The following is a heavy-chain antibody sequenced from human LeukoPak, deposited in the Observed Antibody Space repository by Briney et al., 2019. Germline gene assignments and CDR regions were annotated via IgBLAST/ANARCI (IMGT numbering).Heavy chain of an antibody. CDR1: GFTFTSYW. D-gene: IGHD2-2*01. Sequence: GGSLRLSCAASGFTFTSYWMSWVRQAPGKGLEWMANIKQDGSEKYYVDSVKGRFTISRDNAKNSLYLQMNSLRAEDTAVYYCAKDVYSSTWYFFDYWGQGTLVTVSS. CDR2: IKQDGSEK. V-gene: IGHV3-7*05. CDR3: AKDVYSSTWYFFDY. J-gene: IGHJ4*02.